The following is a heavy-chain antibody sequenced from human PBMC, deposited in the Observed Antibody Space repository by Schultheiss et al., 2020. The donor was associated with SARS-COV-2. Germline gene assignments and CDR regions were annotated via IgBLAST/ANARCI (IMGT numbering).Heavy chain of an antibody. CDR3: RGSVVVAATRSGGYYYGMDV. Sequence: GESLRLSCAASGFTFSSYAMSWVRQAPGKGLEWVSAISGSGGSTYYADSVKGRFTISRDNSKNTLYLQMNSLRAEDTAVYYCRGSVVVAATRSGGYYYGMDVWGQGTTVTVSS. D-gene: IGHD2-15*01. CDR2: ISGSGGST. CDR1: GFTFSSYA. J-gene: IGHJ6*02. V-gene: IGHV3-23*01.